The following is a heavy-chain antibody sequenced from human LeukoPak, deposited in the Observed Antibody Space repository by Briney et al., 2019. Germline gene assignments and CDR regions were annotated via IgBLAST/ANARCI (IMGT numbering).Heavy chain of an antibody. CDR2: ISGRGGST. CDR1: GFTFSSYA. Sequence: GGSLRLSCAASGFTFSSYAMSWVRQAPGKGLEWVSAISGRGGSTYYADSVKGRFTISRDNSKNTLYLQMNSLRAEDTAVYYCAKVAAPRVYYYMDVWGQGTTVTVSS. CDR3: AKVAAPRVYYYMDV. V-gene: IGHV3-23*01. D-gene: IGHD6-25*01. J-gene: IGHJ6*03.